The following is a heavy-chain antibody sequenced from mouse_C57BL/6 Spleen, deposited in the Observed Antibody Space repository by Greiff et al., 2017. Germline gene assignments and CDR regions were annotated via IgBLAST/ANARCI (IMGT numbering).Heavy chain of an antibody. CDR3: TRDGKAWFAY. J-gene: IGHJ3*01. Sequence: EVKLVESGEGLVKPGGSLKLSCAASGFTFSSYAMSWVRQTPEKRLEWVAYISSGGDYIYYADTVKGRFTISRDNARNTLYLQMSSLKSEDTAMYYWTRDGKAWFAYWGQGTLVTVSA. CDR2: ISSGGDYI. V-gene: IGHV5-9-1*02. CDR1: GFTFSSYA.